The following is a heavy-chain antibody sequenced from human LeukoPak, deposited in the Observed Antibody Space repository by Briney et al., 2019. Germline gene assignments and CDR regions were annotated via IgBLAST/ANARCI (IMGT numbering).Heavy chain of an antibody. Sequence: SETLSLTCTVSGYSISSGYYWGWIRQPPGKGLEWIGYIYYSGSTNYNPSLKSRVTISVDTSKNEFSLKLSSVTAADTAVYYCARADGYYYGMDVWGQGTTVTVSS. CDR3: ARADGYYYGMDV. CDR2: IYYSGST. J-gene: IGHJ6*02. V-gene: IGHV4-61*01. D-gene: IGHD5-24*01. CDR1: GYSISSGYY.